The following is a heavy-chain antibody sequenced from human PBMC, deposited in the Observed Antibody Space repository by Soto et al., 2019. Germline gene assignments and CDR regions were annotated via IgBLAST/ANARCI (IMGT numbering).Heavy chain of an antibody. CDR1: GGSISSSSYY. D-gene: IGHD1-26*01. CDR2: IFHTGST. Sequence: SETLSLTCNVSGGSISSSSYYWGLIRQPPGKGLEWIGHIFHTGSTYYNPSLKSRVTISVDTSKNQFSLKLSSVTATDTAVYYCARRRIVVTTNFDYWGQGTLVTVSS. V-gene: IGHV4-39*01. CDR3: ARRRIVVTTNFDY. J-gene: IGHJ4*02.